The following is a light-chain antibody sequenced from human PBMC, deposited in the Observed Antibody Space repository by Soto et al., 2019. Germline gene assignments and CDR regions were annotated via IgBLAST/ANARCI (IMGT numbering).Light chain of an antibody. V-gene: IGKV3-20*01. CDR1: QSVGSRF. CDR2: GAS. CDR3: QQSGTSPPVA. Sequence: EIVLTQSPGTLSLSPGERATLSCRASQSVGSRFLAWYQQKPGQAPRLLIYGASNRATGIPDRFSGSGSGTDFTLTISRLEPEDFAVYYCQQSGTSPPVAFGGGTKVESK. J-gene: IGKJ4*01.